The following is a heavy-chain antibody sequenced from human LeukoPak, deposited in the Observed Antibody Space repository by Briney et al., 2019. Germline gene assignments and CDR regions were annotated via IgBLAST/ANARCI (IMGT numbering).Heavy chain of an antibody. J-gene: IGHJ3*02. CDR2: ISNGGDST. V-gene: IGHV3-23*01. D-gene: IGHD4-17*01. CDR1: GITFRSYA. Sequence: PGGSLRLSCAAPGITFRSYAMSWVRQAPGKGLEWVSVISNGGDSTYYADSVEGRFTISRDNSKNTVYLQMNSLTAEDTAVYYCAKEIGTVGPIVSDAFDIWGRGTTVTVSS. CDR3: AKEIGTVGPIVSDAFDI.